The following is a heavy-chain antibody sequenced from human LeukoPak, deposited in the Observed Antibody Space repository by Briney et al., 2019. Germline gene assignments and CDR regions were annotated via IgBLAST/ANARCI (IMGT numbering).Heavy chain of an antibody. D-gene: IGHD2-2*02. J-gene: IGHJ3*02. Sequence: PSETLSLTCTVSGGSISSYYWSWIRQPAGEGLEWVGRIYTSGSTNYNPSLKSRVTMSVDTSKNQFSLKLNSVTAADTAVYYCAREGLGVYCSSTSCHTQGAFDIWGHGTMVTVSS. V-gene: IGHV4-4*07. CDR3: AREGLGVYCSSTSCHTQGAFDI. CDR1: GGSISSYY. CDR2: IYTSGST.